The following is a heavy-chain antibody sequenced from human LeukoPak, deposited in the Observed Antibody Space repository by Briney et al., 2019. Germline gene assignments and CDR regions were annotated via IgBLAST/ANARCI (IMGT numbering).Heavy chain of an antibody. D-gene: IGHD3-9*01. CDR2: IKQDGSEK. J-gene: IGHJ4*02. CDR3: ARAWYYDILTGYYSRTFDY. Sequence: GGSLRLSCAASGFTFSSYGMHWVRQAPGKGLEWVANIKQDGSEKYYVDSVKGRFTISRDNAKNSLYLQMNSLRAEDTAVYYCARAWYYDILTGYYSRTFDYWGQGTLVTVSS. V-gene: IGHV3-7*01. CDR1: GFTFSSYG.